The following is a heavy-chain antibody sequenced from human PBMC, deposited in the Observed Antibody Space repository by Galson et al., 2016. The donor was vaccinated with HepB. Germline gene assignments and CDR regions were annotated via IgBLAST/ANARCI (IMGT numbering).Heavy chain of an antibody. CDR2: IHDSGST. CDR3: ARGPASENYGLDV. V-gene: IGHV4-31*03. CDR1: GGSISSGDYY. J-gene: IGHJ6*02. Sequence: TLSLTCTVSGGSISSGDYYWSWIRQYPGKGLEWIGYIHDSGSTHYNPSLKSRVTISGDTSKNQFSLKLGSVTAADTAVYYCARGPASENYGLDVWGQGTTVTVSS. D-gene: IGHD3-3*01.